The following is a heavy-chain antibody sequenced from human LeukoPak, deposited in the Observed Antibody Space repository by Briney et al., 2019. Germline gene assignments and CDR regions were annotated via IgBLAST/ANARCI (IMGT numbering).Heavy chain of an antibody. D-gene: IGHD3-10*01. CDR2: IYTSGST. Sequence: SETLSLTCTVSGGSISSYYWSWIRQPAGKGLEWIGRIYTSGSTNYNPSLKSRVTMSVDTSKNQFSLKLSSVTAADAAVYYCARDLGSGSYYYFDYWGQGTLVTVSS. CDR1: GGSISSYY. CDR3: ARDLGSGSYYYFDY. J-gene: IGHJ4*02. V-gene: IGHV4-4*07.